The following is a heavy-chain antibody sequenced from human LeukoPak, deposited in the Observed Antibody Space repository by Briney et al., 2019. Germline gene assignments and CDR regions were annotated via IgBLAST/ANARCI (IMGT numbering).Heavy chain of an antibody. D-gene: IGHD6-19*01. CDR3: ARGRRYSSGWYFDY. J-gene: IGHJ4*02. CDR1: GFTFSSYG. V-gene: IGHV3-33*01. CDR2: IWYDGSNK. Sequence: HTGRSLRLSCAASGFTFSSYGMHWVRQAPGKGLEWVAVIWYDGSNKYYADSVKGRFTISRDNSKNTLYLQMNSLRAEDTAVYYCARGRRYSSGWYFDYWGQGTLVTVSS.